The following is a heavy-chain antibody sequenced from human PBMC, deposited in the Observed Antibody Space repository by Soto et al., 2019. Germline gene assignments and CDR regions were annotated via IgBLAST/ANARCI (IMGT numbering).Heavy chain of an antibody. CDR2: IYFTGNT. V-gene: IGHV4-39*01. Sequence: SETLSLTCTASGGSITSSSHFWGWVRQPPGKGLEWIGTIYFTGNTYYTPSLKSQLTMSIDTSKNEFSLRLNSVTAADTAVYYCAGQTFTIAAASYGRGNWFDPWGPGTLVTVSS. J-gene: IGHJ5*02. CDR1: GGSITSSSHF. CDR3: AGQTFTIAAASYGRGNWFDP. D-gene: IGHD6-25*01.